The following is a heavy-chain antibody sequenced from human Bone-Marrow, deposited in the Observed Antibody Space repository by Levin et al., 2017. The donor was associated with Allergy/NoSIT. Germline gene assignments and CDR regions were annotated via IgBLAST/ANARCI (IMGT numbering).Heavy chain of an antibody. D-gene: IGHD2-2*02. CDR2: IYPGDSDT. Sequence: AASVKVSCKGSGYSFTSYWIGWVRQMPGKGLEWMGIIYPGDSDTRYSPSFQGQVTISADKSISTAYLQWSSLKASDTAMYYCARSEAIGPAGWFDPWGQGTLVTVSS. V-gene: IGHV5-51*01. CDR1: GYSFTSYW. CDR3: ARSEAIGPAGWFDP. J-gene: IGHJ5*02.